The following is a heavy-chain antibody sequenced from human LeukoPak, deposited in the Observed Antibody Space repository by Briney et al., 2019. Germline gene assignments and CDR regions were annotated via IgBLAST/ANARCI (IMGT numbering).Heavy chain of an antibody. V-gene: IGHV3-23*01. CDR3: ARDLMGIAYRGAFYY. CDR2: ISPNGVIT. Sequence: GGSLRLSCAASGFTFSSHGMNWVRQAPGKGLEWVSGISPNGVITYYADSVKGRFTISRDNSKGTVYLQMNSLRPEDTAVYYCARDLMGIAYRGAFYYWGQGTLVTVSS. D-gene: IGHD6-13*01. CDR1: GFTFSSHG. J-gene: IGHJ4*02.